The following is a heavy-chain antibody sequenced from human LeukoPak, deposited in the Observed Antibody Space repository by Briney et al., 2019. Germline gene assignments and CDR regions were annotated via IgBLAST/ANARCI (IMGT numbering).Heavy chain of an antibody. CDR1: GDSITYFY. D-gene: IGHD3-10*01. CDR3: ARGGMVRGLVYYYYMDV. CDR2: VSSSGST. Sequence: SETLSLTCSVSGDSITYFYWSWIRQAAGKGLEWIGRVSSSGSTDYNASLKSRVTISVDTSKNQFSLKLSSVTAADTAVYYRARGGMVRGLVYYYYMDVWGKGTTVTISS. V-gene: IGHV4-4*07. J-gene: IGHJ6*03.